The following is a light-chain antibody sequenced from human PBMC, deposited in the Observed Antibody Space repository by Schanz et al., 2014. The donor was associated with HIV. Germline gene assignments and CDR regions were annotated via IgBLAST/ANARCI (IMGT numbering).Light chain of an antibody. CDR3: GSWDDSLKCWV. CDR2: SNS. V-gene: IGLV1-44*01. CDR1: SSNIGTNT. Sequence: QSVLTQPPSASGTPGQRVTISCSGSSSNIGTNTVNWYQQLPGTAPKLLIYSNSQRPSGVPDRFSGSKSGTSASLAISGLQSEDEADYYCGSWDDSLKCWVFGGGTKLTVL. J-gene: IGLJ3*02.